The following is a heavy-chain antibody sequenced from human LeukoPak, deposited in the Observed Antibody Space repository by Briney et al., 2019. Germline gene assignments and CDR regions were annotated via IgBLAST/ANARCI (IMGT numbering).Heavy chain of an antibody. J-gene: IGHJ3*02. CDR2: ISSSGSTI. Sequence: GGSLRLSCAASGFTFSDYYMSWIRQAPGKGLEWVSYISSSGSTIYYADSVKGRFTISRDNAKNSLYLQMNSLRAEDTAVYYCARVTCSVGSCYEDHDAFDIWGQGTMVTVSS. CDR3: ARVTCSVGSCYEDHDAFDI. V-gene: IGHV3-11*04. D-gene: IGHD2-15*01. CDR1: GFTFSDYY.